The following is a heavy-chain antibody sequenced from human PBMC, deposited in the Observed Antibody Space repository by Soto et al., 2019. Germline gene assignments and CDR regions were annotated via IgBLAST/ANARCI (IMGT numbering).Heavy chain of an antibody. CDR1: GFTFSSYW. J-gene: IGHJ6*02. D-gene: IGHD3-9*01. V-gene: IGHV3-7*03. CDR2: IKQDGSEK. CDR3: ARDGLRYFDWLPNYYSYGMDV. Sequence: GGSLRLACAASGFTFSSYWMSGVRQDPGKGLEWVANIKQDGSEKYYVDSVKGRFPISRDNAKNSLYLQMNSMRAEDTAVYYCARDGLRYFDWLPNYYSYGMDVWGQGTTVKVSS.